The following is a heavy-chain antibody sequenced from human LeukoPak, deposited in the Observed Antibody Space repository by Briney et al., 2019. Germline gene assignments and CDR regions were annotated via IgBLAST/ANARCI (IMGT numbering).Heavy chain of an antibody. CDR3: AKVKVVDFWSGYSAAYYFDY. CDR1: RFTFSSYA. J-gene: IGHJ4*02. CDR2: ISGSGGST. Sequence: QSGGSLRLSCAASRFTFSSYAMSWVRQAPGKGLEWVSAISGSGGSTYYADSVKGRFTISRDNSKNTLYLQMNSLRAEDTAVYYCAKVKVVDFWSGYSAAYYFDYWGQGTLVTVSS. D-gene: IGHD3-3*01. V-gene: IGHV3-23*01.